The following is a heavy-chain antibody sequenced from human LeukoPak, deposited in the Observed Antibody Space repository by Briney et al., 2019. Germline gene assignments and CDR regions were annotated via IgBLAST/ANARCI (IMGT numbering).Heavy chain of an antibody. J-gene: IGHJ5*02. D-gene: IGHD1-26*01. CDR1: GYTFANYG. CDR2: FSAYNGNT. Sequence: ASVRVSCKAAGYTFANYGISWVRQAPGQGLEWVAWFSAYNGNTNYAQKLQGRVTMTTDTSTSTAYVELSRLRSDDPAVYYCARSVRGSGSDPDPWGQGTLVTVSS. V-gene: IGHV1-18*01. CDR3: ARSVRGSGSDPDP.